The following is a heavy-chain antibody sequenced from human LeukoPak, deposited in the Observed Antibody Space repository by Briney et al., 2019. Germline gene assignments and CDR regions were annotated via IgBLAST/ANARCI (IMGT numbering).Heavy chain of an antibody. D-gene: IGHD3-10*02. J-gene: IGHJ6*04. Sequence: GGSLRLSCAAPGFTFSSYEMNWVRQAPGKGLEWVSYISSSGSTIYYAASVKGRFTISRDNAKNSLYLQMNSLRAEDTAVYYCAELGITMIGGVWGKGTTVTISS. CDR3: AELGITMIGGV. CDR2: ISSSGSTI. CDR1: GFTFSSYE. V-gene: IGHV3-48*03.